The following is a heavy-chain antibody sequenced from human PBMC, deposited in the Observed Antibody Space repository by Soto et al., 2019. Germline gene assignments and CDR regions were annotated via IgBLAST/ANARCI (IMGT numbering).Heavy chain of an antibody. CDR3: VRGAHNWNDPVDAFDI. V-gene: IGHV1-18*01. J-gene: IGHJ3*02. CDR1: GYTFTSYG. Sequence: QVQLVQSGAEVKKPGASVKVSCKASGYTFTSYGISWVRQAPGQGLEWMGWISAYNGNTNYAQKLQGRVTMTTDTXTXRAYMELRSLRSDDTAVYYCVRGAHNWNDPVDAFDIWGQGTMVTVSS. CDR2: ISAYNGNT. D-gene: IGHD1-1*01.